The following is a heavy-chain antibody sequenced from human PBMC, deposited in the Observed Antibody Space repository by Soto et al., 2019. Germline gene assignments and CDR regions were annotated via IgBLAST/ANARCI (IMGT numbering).Heavy chain of an antibody. V-gene: IGHV3-23*01. Sequence: RSWISKKQGKGLEWVSAISGSGGSTYYADSVKGRFTISRDNSKNTLYLQMISLRAEDTAVYYCAKGRGYCSSTSCYVGSDYWGQGTLVTVSS. CDR2: ISGSGGST. D-gene: IGHD2-2*01. J-gene: IGHJ4*02. CDR3: AKGRGYCSSTSCYVGSDY.